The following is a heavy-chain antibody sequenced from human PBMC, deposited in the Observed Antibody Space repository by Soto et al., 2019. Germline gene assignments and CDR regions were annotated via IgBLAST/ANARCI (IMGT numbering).Heavy chain of an antibody. CDR1: GFTFSGSA. CDR2: IRSKVNSYAT. CDR3: TKTGDLAAFDI. V-gene: IGHV3-73*01. D-gene: IGHD7-27*01. J-gene: IGHJ3*02. Sequence: SLRLSCAASGFTFSGSAMHWVRQASGKGLEWVGRIRSKVNSYATAYAASVKGRFTISRDDSKNTAYLQMNSLKTEDTAVYYCTKTGDLAAFDIWGQGTMVTVSS.